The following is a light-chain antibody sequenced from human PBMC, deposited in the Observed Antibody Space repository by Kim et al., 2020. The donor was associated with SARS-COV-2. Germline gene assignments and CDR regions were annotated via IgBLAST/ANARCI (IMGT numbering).Light chain of an antibody. J-gene: IGLJ2*01. V-gene: IGLV1-44*01. Sequence: PRPTDTRSCLGSISHHGSNTGTWYQQRPPPAPQRLIYCNNPRPPGVPYRFSGPKSGPSAPLAISGLQSEDEADYYCPAWDGGGLFGGGTQLTDL. CDR1: ISHHGSNT. CDR2: CNN. CDR3: PAWDGGGL.